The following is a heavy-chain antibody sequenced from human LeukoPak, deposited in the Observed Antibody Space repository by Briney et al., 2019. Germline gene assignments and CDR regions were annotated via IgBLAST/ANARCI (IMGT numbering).Heavy chain of an antibody. V-gene: IGHV4-34*01. D-gene: IGHD5-18*01. CDR2: INHSGST. J-gene: IGHJ6*03. CDR3: ARLRIQLWSTSYYYYMDV. Sequence: SETLSLTCAVYGGSFSGYYWSWIRQPPGKGLEWIGEINHSGSTNYNPSLKSRVSISVDTSKNQFSLKLSSVTAADTAVYYCARLRIQLWSTSYYYYMDVWGKGTTVTISS. CDR1: GGSFSGYY.